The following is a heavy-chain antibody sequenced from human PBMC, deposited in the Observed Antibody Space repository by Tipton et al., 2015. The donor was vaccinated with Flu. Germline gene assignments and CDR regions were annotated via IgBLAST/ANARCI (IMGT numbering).Heavy chain of an antibody. CDR2: IYYSGST. D-gene: IGHD6-19*01. CDR1: GGSISSYY. Sequence: LRLSCTVSGGSISSYYWSWIRRPPGKGLEWIGYIYYSGSTNYSPSLKSRVTISVDTSKNQFSLKLSSVTAADTAVYYCAREGSGWYRNWFDPWGQGTLVTVSS. V-gene: IGHV4-59*01. CDR3: AREGSGWYRNWFDP. J-gene: IGHJ5*02.